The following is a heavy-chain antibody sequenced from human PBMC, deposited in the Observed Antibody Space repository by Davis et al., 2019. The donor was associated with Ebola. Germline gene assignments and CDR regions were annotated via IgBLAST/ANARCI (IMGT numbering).Heavy chain of an antibody. CDR1: GFTFSDYY. CDR3: AAATVTTVYFDY. Sequence: GESLKISCAASGFTFSDYYMSWIRQAPGKGLEWVSYISSSGSTIYYADSVKGRFTISRDNSKNTLYLQMNSLRAEDTAVYYCAAATVTTVYFDYWGQGTLVTVSS. D-gene: IGHD4-17*01. CDR2: ISSSGSTI. V-gene: IGHV3-11*01. J-gene: IGHJ4*02.